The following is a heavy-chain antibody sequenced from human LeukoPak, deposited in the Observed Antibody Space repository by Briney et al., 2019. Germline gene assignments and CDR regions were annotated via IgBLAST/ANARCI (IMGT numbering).Heavy chain of an antibody. CDR2: ISYDGSNK. J-gene: IGHJ4*02. Sequence: GGSLRLSCAASGFTFSSYGMHWVRQAPGKGLEWVAVISYDGSNKYYADSVKGRFTISRDNSKNTLYLQMNSLRAEDTAVYYCAKDLGGYSYGHDYWGQGTLVTVSS. D-gene: IGHD5-18*01. V-gene: IGHV3-30*18. CDR1: GFTFSSYG. CDR3: AKDLGGYSYGHDY.